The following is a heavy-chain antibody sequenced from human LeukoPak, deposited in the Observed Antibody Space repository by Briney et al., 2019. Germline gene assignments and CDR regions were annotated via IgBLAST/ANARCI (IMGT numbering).Heavy chain of an antibody. Sequence: RGSLSLSPAVSVLTFCDDAISWVRQAPGKGLEWVSVIYSGGSTYYADSVKGRFTISRDKSKNTVYLQMNSLRAEDTALYYCASGILVAPTDVWGQGTTVTVSS. CDR2: IYSGGST. D-gene: IGHD2/OR15-2a*01. CDR1: VLTFCDDA. V-gene: IGHV3-66*01. CDR3: ASGILVAPTDV. J-gene: IGHJ6*02.